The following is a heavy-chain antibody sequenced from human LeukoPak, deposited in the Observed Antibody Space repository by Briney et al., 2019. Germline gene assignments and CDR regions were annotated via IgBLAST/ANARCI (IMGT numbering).Heavy chain of an antibody. Sequence: GGSLRLSCATSEFTASTNYMSWVRQAPGKGLEWVSVIYSGGRTYYADSVKGRFTVSRDTSKSTLYLQMNSLRAEDTAVYYCTRELAVTVTTGYHGFEIWGQGTMVTVSS. V-gene: IGHV3-66*01. CDR2: IYSGGRT. J-gene: IGHJ3*02. CDR3: TRELAVTVTTGYHGFEI. D-gene: IGHD4-17*01. CDR1: EFTASTNY.